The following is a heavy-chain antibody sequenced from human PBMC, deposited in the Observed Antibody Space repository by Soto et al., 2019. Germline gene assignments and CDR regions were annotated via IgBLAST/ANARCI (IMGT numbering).Heavy chain of an antibody. Sequence: GGSLRLSCAASGFTFSSYAMSWVRQAPGKGLEWVSAISGSGGSTYYADSVKGRFTISRDNSKNTLYLQMNSLRAEDTAVYYCANSRITMVRGVKWPLYYFDYWGQGTLVTVSS. J-gene: IGHJ4*02. V-gene: IGHV3-23*01. D-gene: IGHD3-10*01. CDR3: ANSRITMVRGVKWPLYYFDY. CDR2: ISGSGGST. CDR1: GFTFSSYA.